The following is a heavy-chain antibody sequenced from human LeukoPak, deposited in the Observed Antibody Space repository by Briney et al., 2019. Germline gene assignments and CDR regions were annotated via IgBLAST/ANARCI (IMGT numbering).Heavy chain of an antibody. CDR1: GFPFGNYG. Sequence: GGSRGLPWAAFGFPFGNYGRHWVGQLPGRGREGGAVISYDGSNKYYADSVKGRFTISRDNSKNTLYLQMNSLRAEDTAVYYCAKDLVSYGETSDYWGQGTLVTVSS. V-gene: IGHV3-30*18. CDR2: ISYDGSNK. D-gene: IGHD4-17*01. J-gene: IGHJ4*02. CDR3: AKDLVSYGETSDY.